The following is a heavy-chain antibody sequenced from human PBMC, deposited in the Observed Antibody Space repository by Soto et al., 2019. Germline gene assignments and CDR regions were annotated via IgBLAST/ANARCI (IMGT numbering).Heavy chain of an antibody. CDR2: ISYDGSNK. CDR1: GFTFSSYG. Sequence: QVHLVESGGGVVQPGRSLRLSCAASGFTFSSYGMHWVRQAPGKGLEWVAVISYDGSNKYYADSVKGRFTISRDNSKNTLYLQMNSLRAEDTAVYYCAKDLKGCSSTSCHRSMDVWGKGTTVTVSS. CDR3: AKDLKGCSSTSCHRSMDV. J-gene: IGHJ6*03. D-gene: IGHD2-2*01. V-gene: IGHV3-30*18.